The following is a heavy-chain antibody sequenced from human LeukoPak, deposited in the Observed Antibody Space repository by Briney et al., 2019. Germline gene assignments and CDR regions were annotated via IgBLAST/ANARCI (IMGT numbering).Heavy chain of an antibody. CDR1: GGSISNYY. Sequence: SETLSLTCTVSGGSISNYYWSWIRQSPEKGLEWIGYIHDSGSTNYNPSLKSRVTMSVDTSKNQFSLKLSSVTAADTAVYYCARASRTHYYMDVWGKGTTVTVSS. V-gene: IGHV4-59*12. J-gene: IGHJ6*03. D-gene: IGHD2-15*01. CDR3: ARASRTHYYMDV. CDR2: IHDSGST.